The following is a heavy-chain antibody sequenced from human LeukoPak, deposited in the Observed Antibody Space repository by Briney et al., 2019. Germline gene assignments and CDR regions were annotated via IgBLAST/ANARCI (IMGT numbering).Heavy chain of an antibody. J-gene: IGHJ4*02. CDR3: ARLYSSSWYLDY. D-gene: IGHD6-13*01. V-gene: IGHV1-3*01. CDR2: INAGNGNT. Sequence: ASVKVSCKASGYTFTSYAMHWVRQAPGQRLEWMGWINAGNGNTKYSQKFQGRVTITRDTSASTAYTELSSLRSEDTAVYYCARLYSSSWYLDYWGQGTLVTVSS. CDR1: GYTFTSYA.